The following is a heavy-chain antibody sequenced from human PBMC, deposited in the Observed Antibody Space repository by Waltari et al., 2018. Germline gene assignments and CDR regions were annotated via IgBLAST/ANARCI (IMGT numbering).Heavy chain of an antibody. J-gene: IGHJ4*02. CDR1: GFPFRNHW. D-gene: IGHD1-1*01. V-gene: IGHV3-7*03. Sequence: EVQLVESGGGLVQPGGSLSVSCAASGFPFRNHWMSWVRQPPGKGLEWVANIEPDGGEKNYVDSVKGRFTISRDNAQNSVHLQMNSLRPEDTAVYYCARLWNGPDSWGQGALVTVSS. CDR3: ARLWNGPDS. CDR2: IEPDGGEK.